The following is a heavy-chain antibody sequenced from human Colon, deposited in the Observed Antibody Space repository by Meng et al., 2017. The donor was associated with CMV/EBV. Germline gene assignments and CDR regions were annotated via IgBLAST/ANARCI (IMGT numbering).Heavy chain of an antibody. D-gene: IGHD2-21*01. J-gene: IGHJ4*02. CDR1: GFSLDAHGVG. CDR3: SRRRTSIPFDY. CDR2: IYCDDDK. Sequence: HITLKVLGPRLLKPSPTLTLTGSFSGFSLDAHGVGVGWIRQPPGKAPELVALIYCDDDKRYSPSLENRLTITKDTSKTQVVLTMTDMGPMDTATXFCSRRRTSIPFDYWGQGILVTVSS. V-gene: IGHV2-5*02.